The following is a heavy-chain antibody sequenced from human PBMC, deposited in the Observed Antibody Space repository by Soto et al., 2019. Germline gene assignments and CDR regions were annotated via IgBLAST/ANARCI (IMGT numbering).Heavy chain of an antibody. D-gene: IGHD2-2*03. CDR2: LWADGSRQ. CDR3: VRGIGYWVLRDN. Sequence: QVQLVESGGGVIQPGKSLRLSCAASGFAFSADAMHWVRQAPGKGLEWVAVLWADGSRQFYLDSVKGRFSISRDNSKNTLCLQMNNLGIDDSAMYFWVRGIGYWVLRDNWGQGTLVSVSS. J-gene: IGHJ4*02. CDR1: GFAFSADA. V-gene: IGHV3-33*01.